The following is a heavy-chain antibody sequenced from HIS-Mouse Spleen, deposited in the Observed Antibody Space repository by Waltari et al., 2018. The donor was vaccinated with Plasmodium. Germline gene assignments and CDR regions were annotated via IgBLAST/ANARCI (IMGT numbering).Heavy chain of an antibody. CDR2: ISYDGSNK. J-gene: IGHJ4*02. CDR3: AKDRRSSSWYVDY. CDR1: GFTFSIYG. D-gene: IGHD6-13*01. V-gene: IGHV3-30*18. Sequence: QVQLVDSGGGVVQPGRSLRLSCAASGFTFSIYGMHWVRQAPGKGLEWVSVISYDGSNKYYADSVNGRFTISRDNSKNTLYLQMNSLRAEDTAVYYCAKDRRSSSWYVDYWGQGTLVTVSS.